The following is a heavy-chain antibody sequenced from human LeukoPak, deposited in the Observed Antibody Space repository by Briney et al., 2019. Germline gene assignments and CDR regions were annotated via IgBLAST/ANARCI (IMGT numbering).Heavy chain of an antibody. J-gene: IGHJ4*02. V-gene: IGHV4-59*08. CDR1: GFTFSSYS. CDR2: IYYSGST. D-gene: IGHD3-3*01. Sequence: PGGSLRLSCAASGFTFSSYSMNWVRQAPGKGLEWIGYIYYSGSTYHNPSPKSRVTISVDTSKNQFSLKLSSVTAADTAVYYCARVDFWSDYFFDFWGQGTLVTVSS. CDR3: ARVDFWSDYFFDF.